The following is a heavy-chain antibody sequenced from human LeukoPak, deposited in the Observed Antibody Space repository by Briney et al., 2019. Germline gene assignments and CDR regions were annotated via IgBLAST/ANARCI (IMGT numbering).Heavy chain of an antibody. V-gene: IGHV3-23*01. D-gene: IGHD3-22*01. CDR3: AKGHIDNGGYYYFDY. Sequence: GGSLGLSCSASGFTFNNDAMNWVRQAPGKGLEWVSGVSGSGGGTYYADSVKGRFTISRDNSKNTLYLQMNSLRAEDTAVYYCAKGHIDNGGYYYFDYWGQRILVSVSS. J-gene: IGHJ4*02. CDR1: GFTFNNDA. CDR2: VSGSGGGT.